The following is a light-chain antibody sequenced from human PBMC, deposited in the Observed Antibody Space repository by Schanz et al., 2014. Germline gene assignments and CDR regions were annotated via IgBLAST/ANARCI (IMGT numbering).Light chain of an antibody. CDR1: QSVSSN. J-gene: IGKJ1*01. Sequence: VMTQSPATLSVSPGESATLSCRASQSVSSNLAWFQQKPGQAPRLLIYGASTRATGIPARFSGSGSGTEFTLTISSLQSEDFAVYYCQQYNNWPLTFGQGTKMEIK. CDR2: GAS. CDR3: QQYNNWPLT. V-gene: IGKV3-15*01.